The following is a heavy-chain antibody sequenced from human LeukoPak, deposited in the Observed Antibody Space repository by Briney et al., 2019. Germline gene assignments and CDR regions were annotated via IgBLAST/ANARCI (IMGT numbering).Heavy chain of an antibody. CDR1: VGSITTSSYY. V-gene: IGHV4-39*07. D-gene: IGHD1-26*01. CDR2: VYYSGST. J-gene: IGHJ6*02. Sequence: SETLSLTCTVSVGSITTSSYYWGWIRQSPGKGLEWIGTVYYSGSTYYNPPLKSRVTISLDTSKHQFSLKLSSVTAADTAVYYCARQKWEQQGRDYYFNGLDVWGPGTTVTVSS. CDR3: ARQKWEQQGRDYYFNGLDV.